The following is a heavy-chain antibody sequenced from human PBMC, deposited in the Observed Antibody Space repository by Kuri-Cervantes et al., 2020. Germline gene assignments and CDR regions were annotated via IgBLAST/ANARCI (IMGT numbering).Heavy chain of an antibody. D-gene: IGHD3-3*01. CDR2: ISYDGRDK. CDR3: ARDKARFASYYFDS. CDR1: GFTLDDYA. Sequence: GESLKISCAASGFTLDDYAMHWVRQAPGKGLEWVAVISYDGRDKHIANSVKGRFTVSRDNSKNTLYLQMNSLRVEDTAVFYCARDKARFASYYFDSWGQGTLVTVSS. J-gene: IGHJ4*02. V-gene: IGHV3-30-3*01.